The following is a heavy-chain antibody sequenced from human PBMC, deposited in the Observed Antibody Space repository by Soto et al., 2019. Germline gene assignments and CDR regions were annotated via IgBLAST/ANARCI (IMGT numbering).Heavy chain of an antibody. J-gene: IGHJ4*02. V-gene: IGHV1-69*06. CDR2: IIPIFGTA. D-gene: IGHD2-21*01. CDR1: EDTFRNYA. Sequence: QVELVQSGAEVKKPGSSVKVSCQASEDTFRNYAISWVRQAPGQGLEWMGGIIPIFGTANYAQKFQGRVTITIETSTNTAYMELRNLTSDDTALYYCVRDAWQQSPGDVWGQGTLVTVSS. CDR3: VRDAWQQSPGDV.